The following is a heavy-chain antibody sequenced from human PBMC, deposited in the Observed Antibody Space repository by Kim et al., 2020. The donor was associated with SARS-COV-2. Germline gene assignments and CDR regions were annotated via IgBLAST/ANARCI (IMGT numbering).Heavy chain of an antibody. D-gene: IGHD6-13*01. CDR3: AIRKRYPTIVAAAGQDDAFDI. V-gene: IGHV1-3*01. CDR1: GYTFTSYA. J-gene: IGHJ3*02. CDR2: INAGNGNT. Sequence: ASVKVSCKASGYTFTSYAMHWVRQAPGQRLEWMGWINAGNGNTKYSQKFQGRVTITRDTSASTAYMELSSLRSEDTAVYYCAIRKRYPTIVAAAGQDDAFDIWGQGTMVTVSS.